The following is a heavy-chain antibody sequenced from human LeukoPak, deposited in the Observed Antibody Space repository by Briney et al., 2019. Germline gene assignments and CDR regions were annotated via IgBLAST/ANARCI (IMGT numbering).Heavy chain of an antibody. CDR3: AREITGMIGPTDY. CDR2: INPNSGDT. V-gene: IGHV1-2*02. D-gene: IGHD1-20*01. CDR1: GYTFSGYY. Sequence: ASVKVSCKASGYTFSGYYVHWVRQAPGQGLDWMGCINPNSGDTNYAQKFQGRVTMTRDTSISTAYMELSRLTSADTAVYYCAREITGMIGPTDYWGQGTLVTVSS. J-gene: IGHJ4*02.